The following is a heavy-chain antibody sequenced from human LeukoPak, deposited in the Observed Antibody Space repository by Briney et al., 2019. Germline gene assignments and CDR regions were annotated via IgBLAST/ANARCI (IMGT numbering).Heavy chain of an antibody. Sequence: SETLSLTCTVSGGSISSGSYYWSWIRQPAGKGLEWIGRIYTSGSTNYNPSLKSRVTISVDTSKNQFSLKLSSVTAADTAVYYCARERMTTVTTWVFNWFDPWGQGTLVTVSS. J-gene: IGHJ5*02. CDR2: IYTSGST. CDR1: GGSISSGSYY. D-gene: IGHD4-17*01. V-gene: IGHV4-61*02. CDR3: ARERMTTVTTWVFNWFDP.